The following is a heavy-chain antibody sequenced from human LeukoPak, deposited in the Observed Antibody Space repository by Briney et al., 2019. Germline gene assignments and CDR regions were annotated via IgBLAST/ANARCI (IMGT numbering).Heavy chain of an antibody. J-gene: IGHJ4*02. CDR3: ARVVRGGYCDFWSGYSYFDY. CDR1: GGSISSYY. Sequence: SETLSLTCTVSGGSISSYYWSWIRQPPGKGLEWIGYIYYSGSTNYNPSLKSRVTISVDTSKNQFSLKLSSVTAADTAVYYCARVVRGGYCDFWSGYSYFDYWGQGTLVTVSS. D-gene: IGHD3-3*01. CDR2: IYYSGST. V-gene: IGHV4-59*01.